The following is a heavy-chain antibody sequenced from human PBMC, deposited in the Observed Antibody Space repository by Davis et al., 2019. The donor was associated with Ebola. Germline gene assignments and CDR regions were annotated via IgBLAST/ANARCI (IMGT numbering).Heavy chain of an antibody. Sequence: GESLKISCAASGFTFSSYSMNWVRQAPGKGLEWVSSISSSSSYIYYADSVKGRFTISRDNAKNSVYLQMNSLRAEDTAVYYCGRGAWLAFRGQGTLVTVSS. CDR1: GFTFSSYS. D-gene: IGHD3-3*02. J-gene: IGHJ4*02. V-gene: IGHV3-21*01. CDR3: GRGAWLAF. CDR2: ISSSSSYI.